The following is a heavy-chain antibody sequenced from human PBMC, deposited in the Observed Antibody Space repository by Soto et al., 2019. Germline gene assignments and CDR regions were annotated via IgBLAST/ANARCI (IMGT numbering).Heavy chain of an antibody. CDR1: GGSFSGYY. CDR3: ARGGIETHYYYYMDV. CDR2: INHSGST. J-gene: IGHJ6*03. V-gene: IGHV4-34*01. Sequence: QVQLQQWGAGLLKPSETLSLTCAVYGGSFSGYYWSWIRQPPGKGLEWIGEINHSGSTNYNPSLKSRVTISVDTSKNQFCLKVSSVTAADTAVYYCARGGIETHYYYYMDVWGKGTTVTVSS. D-gene: IGHD6-13*01.